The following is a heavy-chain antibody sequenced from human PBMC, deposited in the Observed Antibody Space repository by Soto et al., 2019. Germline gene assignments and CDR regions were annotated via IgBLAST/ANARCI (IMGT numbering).Heavy chain of an antibody. CDR1: GFTFSSYG. J-gene: IGHJ6*02. D-gene: IGHD3-3*01. CDR2: ISYDGSNK. CDR3: AKDLKGVTIFGVVISYYGMDV. V-gene: IGHV3-30*18. Sequence: GSLRLSCAASGFTFSSYGMHWVRQAPGKGLEWVAVISYDGSNKYYADSVKGRFTISRDNSKNTLYLQMNSLRAEDTAVYYCAKDLKGVTIFGVVISYYGMDVWGQGTTVTVSS.